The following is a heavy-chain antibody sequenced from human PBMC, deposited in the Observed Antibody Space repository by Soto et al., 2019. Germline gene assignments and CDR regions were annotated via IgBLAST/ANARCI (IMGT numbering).Heavy chain of an antibody. CDR2: IYYSGST. J-gene: IGHJ5*02. CDR1: GGSISSYY. Sequence: SETLSLTCTVSGGSISSYYWSWIRQPPGKGLEWIGYIYYSGSTNYNPSLKSRVTISVDTSKNQFSLKLSSVTAADTAVYYCARAASEQWLVPGRFDPWGQGTLVTVSS. CDR3: ARAASEQWLVPGRFDP. D-gene: IGHD6-19*01. V-gene: IGHV4-59*01.